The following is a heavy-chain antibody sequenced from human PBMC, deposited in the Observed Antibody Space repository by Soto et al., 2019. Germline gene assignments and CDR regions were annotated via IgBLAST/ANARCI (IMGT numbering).Heavy chain of an antibody. D-gene: IGHD2-21*02. CDR2: ISWNSGTI. J-gene: IGHJ3*02. V-gene: IGHV3-9*01. CDR3: AKDLWPLVVVTAISPALDI. Sequence: TGGSLRLSCAASGFTFDDYALHWVRQAPGKGLEWVSGISWNSGTIDYADSVKGRFTISRDNAKNSLYLQMNSLRAEDTALYYCAKDLWPLVVVTAISPALDIWGQGTMVTVSS. CDR1: GFTFDDYA.